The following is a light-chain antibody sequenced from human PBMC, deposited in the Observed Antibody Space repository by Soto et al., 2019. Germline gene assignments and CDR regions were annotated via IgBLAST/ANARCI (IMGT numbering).Light chain of an antibody. V-gene: IGKV3-15*01. CDR3: QQYNNWPRT. Sequence: EIVMTQSPATLSVSPGERATLSCRASQSVSNNLAWYQQRPDQAPRLLISGASTRATGIPARFSGSGSGTEFTLTISSLQSEDFAVYYCQQYNNWPRTFGQGTKLEIK. CDR2: GAS. J-gene: IGKJ2*01. CDR1: QSVSNN.